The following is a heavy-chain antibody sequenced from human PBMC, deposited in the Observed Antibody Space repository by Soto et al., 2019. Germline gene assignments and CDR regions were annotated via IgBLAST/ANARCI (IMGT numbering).Heavy chain of an antibody. CDR2: INSDGSST. Sequence: GGSLRLSCAASGFTFSSYWMHWVRQAPGKGLVWVSRINSDGSSTSYADSVKGRFTISRDNAKNTLYLQMNSLRAEDTAVYYCARAKTGHYDSRGAGDYGMDVWGQGTTVTVSS. D-gene: IGHD3-22*01. CDR3: ARAKTGHYDSRGAGDYGMDV. CDR1: GFTFSSYW. J-gene: IGHJ6*02. V-gene: IGHV3-74*01.